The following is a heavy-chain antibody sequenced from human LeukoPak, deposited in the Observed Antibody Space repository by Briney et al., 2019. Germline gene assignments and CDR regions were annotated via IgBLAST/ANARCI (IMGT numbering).Heavy chain of an antibody. V-gene: IGHV3-9*03. Sequence: HTGRSLRLSCAASGFTFDDYAMHWVRQAPGKGLEWVSGISWNSGIIGYADSVKGRFTISRDNAKKSLYLQTNSLRAEDMALYYCARSGYPGKFDYWGQGTLVTVSS. CDR2: ISWNSGII. J-gene: IGHJ4*02. CDR1: GFTFDDYA. CDR3: ARSGYPGKFDY. D-gene: IGHD3-22*01.